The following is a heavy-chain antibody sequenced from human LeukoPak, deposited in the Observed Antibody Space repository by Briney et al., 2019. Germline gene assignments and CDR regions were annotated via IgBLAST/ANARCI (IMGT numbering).Heavy chain of an antibody. CDR1: GFTFSSYW. Sequence: TGGSLRLSCAASGFTFSSYWMSWVRQAPGKGLEWVANIKQDGSEKYYVDSVKGRFTISRDNAKNSLYLQMNSPRAEDTAVYYCAREDFWSGYYTNYYGMDVWGQGTTVTVSS. D-gene: IGHD3-3*01. V-gene: IGHV3-7*01. CDR2: IKQDGSEK. CDR3: AREDFWSGYYTNYYGMDV. J-gene: IGHJ6*02.